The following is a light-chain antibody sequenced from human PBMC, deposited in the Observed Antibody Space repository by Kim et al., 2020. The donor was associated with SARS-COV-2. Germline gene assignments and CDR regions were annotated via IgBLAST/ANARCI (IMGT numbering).Light chain of an antibody. CDR1: QSVSSY. CDR2: DAS. Sequence: PGETATLSCRASQSVSSYLAWYQQKPGQAPRLLIYDASNRATGIPARFSGSGSGTDFTLTISSLEPEDFAVYYCQQRSNWPRGTFGQGTKVDIK. CDR3: QQRSNWPRGT. J-gene: IGKJ1*01. V-gene: IGKV3-11*01.